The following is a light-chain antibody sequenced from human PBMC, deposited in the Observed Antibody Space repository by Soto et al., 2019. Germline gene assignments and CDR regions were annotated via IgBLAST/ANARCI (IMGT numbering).Light chain of an antibody. CDR1: QGISSY. V-gene: IGKV1-9*01. CDR2: TAS. Sequence: IPLTQSPSSLSASVGDMVTIPCRASQGISSYLAWYQQKPGKAPTLLIYTASNLQSGVPSRFSGSGSGTEFTLTISSLHPDDFATYYCQQYNIHRTFGQGTKVDIK. J-gene: IGKJ1*01. CDR3: QQYNIHRT.